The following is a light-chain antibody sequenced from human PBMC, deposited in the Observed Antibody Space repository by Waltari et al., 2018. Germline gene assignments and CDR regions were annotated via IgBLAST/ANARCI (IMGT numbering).Light chain of an antibody. CDR3: CSFTSRSTWV. Sequence: QSALTQPASVSGSPGQSITISCTGTSSDFGGYNYVSWYQQHPGKVPKLLIFDVSNRPSGVPNRFSGSKSGNTASLTISGLQAEDESDYYCCSFTSRSTWVFGGGTKLTVL. V-gene: IGLV2-14*01. CDR1: SSDFGGYNY. J-gene: IGLJ3*02. CDR2: DVS.